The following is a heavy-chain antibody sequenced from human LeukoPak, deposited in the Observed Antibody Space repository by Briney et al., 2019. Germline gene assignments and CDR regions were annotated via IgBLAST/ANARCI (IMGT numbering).Heavy chain of an antibody. CDR3: AKAEFTAAAGTGTYYFDY. J-gene: IGHJ4*02. V-gene: IGHV3-23*01. Sequence: AGSLRLSCAASGFTFSSYAMSWVRQAPGKGLEWVSAISGSGGSTYYADSVKGRFTISRDNSKNTLYLQMNSLRAEDTAVYYCAKAEFTAAAGTGTYYFDYWGQGTLLTVSS. D-gene: IGHD6-13*01. CDR1: GFTFSSYA. CDR2: ISGSGGST.